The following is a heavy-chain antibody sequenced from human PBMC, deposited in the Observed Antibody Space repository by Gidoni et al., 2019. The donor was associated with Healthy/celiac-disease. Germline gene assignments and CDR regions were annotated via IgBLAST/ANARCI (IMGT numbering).Heavy chain of an antibody. V-gene: IGHV3-23*01. D-gene: IGHD3-22*01. CDR2: ISGSGGST. J-gene: IGHJ4*02. CDR1: VFTFSSYA. CDR3: AKPRYYDSSGYYRAFDY. Sequence: EVQLLESGGGLVQPGGSLRLSCAASVFTFSSYAMIWVRQAPGKGLEWVSAISGSGGSTYYADSGKGRFTISRDNSKNTLYLQMNSLRAEDTAVYYCAKPRYYDSSGYYRAFDYWGQGTLVTVSS.